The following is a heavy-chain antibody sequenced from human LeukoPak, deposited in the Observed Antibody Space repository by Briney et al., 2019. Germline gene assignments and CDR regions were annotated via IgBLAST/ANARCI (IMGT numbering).Heavy chain of an antibody. CDR2: IYYSGST. CDR3: ARDGSYGAFDI. D-gene: IGHD1-26*01. Sequence: SETLSLTCTVSGGSISSYYWSWIRQPPGKGLEWIGYIYYSGSTNYNPPLKRRVTISVDTSKNQFSLKLSPVTAADTAVYYCARDGSYGAFDIWGQGTMVTVSS. V-gene: IGHV4-59*01. J-gene: IGHJ3*02. CDR1: GGSISSYY.